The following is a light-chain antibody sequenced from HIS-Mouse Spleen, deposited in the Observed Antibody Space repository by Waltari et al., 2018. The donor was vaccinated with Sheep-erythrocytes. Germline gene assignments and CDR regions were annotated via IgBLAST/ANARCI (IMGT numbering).Light chain of an antibody. V-gene: IGLV2-14*01. CDR3: SSYTSSSTPVV. CDR2: EVS. CDR1: SSDVGRYNY. J-gene: IGLJ2*01. Sequence: QSALTQPASVSGSPGQSIPISCTGTSSDVGRYNYVSWYQQHPGKAPKLMIYEVSNRPSGVSNRFSGSKSGNTASLTISGLQAEDEADYYCSSYTSSSTPVVFGGGTKLTVL.